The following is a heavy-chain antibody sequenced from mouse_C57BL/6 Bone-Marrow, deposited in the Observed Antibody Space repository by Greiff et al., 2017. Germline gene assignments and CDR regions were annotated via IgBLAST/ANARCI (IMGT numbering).Heavy chain of an antibody. CDR2: ISDGGGYI. Sequence: EVKVVESGGGLVKPGGSLKLSCAASGFTFSSYAMSWVRQTPDKRLEWVATISDGGGYIYYPDKVKGRFTISRDNATNNLYLQMSHLKSEDTAMYYCDRSLLPLRDYWGQGTSVTVSS. J-gene: IGHJ4*01. CDR3: DRSLLPLRDY. CDR1: GFTFSSYA. D-gene: IGHD2-3*01. V-gene: IGHV5-4*03.